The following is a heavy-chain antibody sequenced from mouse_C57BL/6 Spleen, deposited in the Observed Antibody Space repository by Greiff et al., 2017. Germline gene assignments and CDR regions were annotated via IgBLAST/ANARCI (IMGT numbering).Heavy chain of an antibody. D-gene: IGHD2-4*01. Sequence: EVQRVESGPGLVKPSQSLSLTCSFTGYSITSGYSWNWIRQFPGNKLEWMGYISYDGSNNYNPYLKNRISITRDTSKNQFFLKLNSVTTEDTATYYCARGYYDYDHAMDYRGQGTSVTVPS. CDR1: GYSITSGYS. J-gene: IGHJ4*01. CDR3: ARGYYDYDHAMDY. CDR2: ISYDGSN. V-gene: IGHV3-6*01.